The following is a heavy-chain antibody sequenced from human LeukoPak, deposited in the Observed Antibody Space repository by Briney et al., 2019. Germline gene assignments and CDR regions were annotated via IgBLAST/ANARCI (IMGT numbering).Heavy chain of an antibody. CDR2: IRSKDNNYAT. Sequence: GGSLRLSSAASGFTFSDSSMHWVRQASGKGLEWIGRIRSKDNNYATTYTASVKGRFTLSRDDSENTAYLQMNSLKTEDTAIYYCTRRGGSYSIPDDAFRIWGQGTVVTVSS. V-gene: IGHV3-73*01. CDR1: GFTFSDSS. CDR3: TRRGGSYSIPDDAFRI. J-gene: IGHJ3*02. D-gene: IGHD1-26*01.